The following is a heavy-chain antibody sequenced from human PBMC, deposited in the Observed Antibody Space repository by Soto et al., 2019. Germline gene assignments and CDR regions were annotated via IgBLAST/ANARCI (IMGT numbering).Heavy chain of an antibody. J-gene: IGHJ6*02. CDR2: IYPGDSDT. CDR3: ARHITMVRGVPRDRYYGMYV. CDR1: GYSFTSYW. D-gene: IGHD3-10*01. V-gene: IGHV5-51*01. Sequence: PGESLKISCKGSGYSFTSYWIGWVRQMPGKGLGWMGIIYPGDSDTRYSPSFQGQVTISADKSVSTAYLQWSSLKASDTAMYYCARHITMVRGVPRDRYYGMYVWGQGTKVTVSS.